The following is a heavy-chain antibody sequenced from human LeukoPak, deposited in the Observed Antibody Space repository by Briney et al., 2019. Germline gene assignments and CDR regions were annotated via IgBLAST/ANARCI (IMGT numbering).Heavy chain of an antibody. D-gene: IGHD1-1*01. CDR2: IIPILGIA. CDR1: GGTFSSYA. Sequence: SVKVSCKASGGTFSSYAISWVRQAPGQGLEWMGRIIPILGIANYAQKFQGRVTITADKSTSTAYMELSSLRSEDTAVYYCARDPGYNWNDDFDYWGQGTLITVSS. CDR3: ARDPGYNWNDDFDY. V-gene: IGHV1-69*04. J-gene: IGHJ4*02.